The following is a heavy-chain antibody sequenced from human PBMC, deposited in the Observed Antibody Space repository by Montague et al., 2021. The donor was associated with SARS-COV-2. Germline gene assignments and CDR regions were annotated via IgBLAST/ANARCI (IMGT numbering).Heavy chain of an antibody. CDR1: GGSISSSSYY. D-gene: IGHD3-10*01. Sequence: SETLSLTCTVSGGSISSSSYYWGWIRQPPGKGLEWIGSIYYSGSTYYNPSLKSRVTIFVDTSKNQFSLKLSSVTAADTAVYYCARQGRISMVRLNWFDPWGQGTLVTVSS. CDR3: ARQGRISMVRLNWFDP. J-gene: IGHJ5*02. V-gene: IGHV4-39*01. CDR2: IYYSGST.